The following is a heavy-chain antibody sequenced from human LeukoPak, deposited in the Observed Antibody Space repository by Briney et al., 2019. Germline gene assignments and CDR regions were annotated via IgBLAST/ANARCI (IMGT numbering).Heavy chain of an antibody. CDR1: GYTFTSYG. CDR2: ISPYNGNT. CDR3: ARTPRGLPSFNWFDP. V-gene: IGHV1-18*01. D-gene: IGHD3-10*01. Sequence: ASVKVSCKASGYTFTSYGINWVRQAPGQGLEWVGWISPYNGNTNSAQKLQGRVTMTTDTSTTTAYMELRSPRSDDTAVYYCARTPRGLPSFNWFDPWGQGTLVTVSS. J-gene: IGHJ5*02.